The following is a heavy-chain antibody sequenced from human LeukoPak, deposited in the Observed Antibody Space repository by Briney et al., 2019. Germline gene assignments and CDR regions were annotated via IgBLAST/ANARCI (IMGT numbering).Heavy chain of an antibody. V-gene: IGHV4-31*03. CDR2: IYYSGST. CDR1: GVSISSGGYY. J-gene: IGHJ6*02. Sequence: SETLSLTCTVSGVSISSGGYYWSWIRQHPGKGLEWIVSIYYSGSTYYNPSLKSRVTISVDTSKNQFSLKLSSVTAADTAVYYCARVHDLGYYYYGMDVWGQGTTVTVSS. CDR3: ARVHDLGYYYYGMDV. D-gene: IGHD1-1*01.